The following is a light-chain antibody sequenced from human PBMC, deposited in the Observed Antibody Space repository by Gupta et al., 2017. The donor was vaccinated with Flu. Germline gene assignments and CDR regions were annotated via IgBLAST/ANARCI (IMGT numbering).Light chain of an antibody. V-gene: IGKV1-39*01. Sequence: PSSLSAFVGDRVTITCRASQSIGNYLNWYQQKPGKAPKLLISAASTLQSGVPSRFRGIGSGTDFTLTISSLQTEDFATYFCQEGYSDRPTFGGGTKVEIK. CDR2: AAS. CDR3: QEGYSDRPT. J-gene: IGKJ4*01. CDR1: QSIGNY.